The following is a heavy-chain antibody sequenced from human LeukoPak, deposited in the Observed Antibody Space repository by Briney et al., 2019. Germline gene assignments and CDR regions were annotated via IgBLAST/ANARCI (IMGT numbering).Heavy chain of an antibody. CDR3: ARAPSGYYDSSGYYYVSDAVYFDY. CDR2: ISYDGSNK. V-gene: IGHV3-30*04. CDR1: GFTFSSYA. J-gene: IGHJ4*02. D-gene: IGHD3-22*01. Sequence: PGGSLRLSCAASGFTFSSYAMHWVRQAPGKGLEWVAVISYDGSNKYYADSVKGRFTISRDNSKNTLYLQMNSLRAEDTAVYYCARAPSGYYDSSGYYYVSDAVYFDYWGQGTLVTVSS.